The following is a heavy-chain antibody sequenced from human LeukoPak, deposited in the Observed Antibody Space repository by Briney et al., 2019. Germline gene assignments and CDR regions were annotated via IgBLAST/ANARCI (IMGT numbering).Heavy chain of an antibody. CDR2: INPNSGGT. CDR3: ARATSFRGELLYFDY. D-gene: IGHD1-26*01. J-gene: IGHJ4*02. Sequence: ASVKVSCKASGYTFTGYYMHWVRQAPGQGLEWMGWINPNSGGTNYAQKFQGWVTMTRDTSISTAYMELSRLRSDDTAVYCCARATSFRGELLYFDYWGQGTLVTVSS. V-gene: IGHV1-2*04. CDR1: GYTFTGYY.